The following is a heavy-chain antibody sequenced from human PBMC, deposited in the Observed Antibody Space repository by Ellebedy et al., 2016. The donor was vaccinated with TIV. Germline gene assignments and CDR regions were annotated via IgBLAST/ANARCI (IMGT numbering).Heavy chain of an antibody. Sequence: SVKVSXXASACTFSSYAISWVRQALGQGLEWMGGIIPIFGTANYAQKFQGRVTITADESTSTAYMELSSLRSEDTAVYYCATEWVRRGAFDMWGQGTMVTVSS. CDR1: ACTFSSYA. CDR3: ATEWVRRGAFDM. D-gene: IGHD2-21*01. CDR2: IIPIFGTA. J-gene: IGHJ3*02. V-gene: IGHV1-69*13.